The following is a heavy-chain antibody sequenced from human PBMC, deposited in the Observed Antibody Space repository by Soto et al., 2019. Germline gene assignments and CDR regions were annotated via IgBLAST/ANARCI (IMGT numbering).Heavy chain of an antibody. Sequence: HPGGSLRLSCAASGFTFDDYAMHWVRQAPGKGLEWVSGISWNSGSIGYADSVKGRFTISRDNAKNSLYLQMNSLRAEDTALYYCAKDSTFRIAPAAPSGFDPWGQGTLVTVSS. V-gene: IGHV3-9*01. CDR3: AKDSTFRIAPAAPSGFDP. CDR2: ISWNSGSI. J-gene: IGHJ5*02. D-gene: IGHD6-13*01. CDR1: GFTFDDYA.